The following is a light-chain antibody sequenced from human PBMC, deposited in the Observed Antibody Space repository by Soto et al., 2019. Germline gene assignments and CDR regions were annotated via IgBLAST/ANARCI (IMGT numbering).Light chain of an antibody. CDR2: RDS. Sequence: SYELTQPLSVSVALGQTARITCGGNNIGSKNVHWYQQKPGQAPVLVIYRDSIRPSGIPERFSGSISGNTATLTITRAQDGDEADYYCQVWDSSTVVFGGGTKLTVL. J-gene: IGLJ2*01. V-gene: IGLV3-9*01. CDR3: QVWDSSTVV. CDR1: NIGSKN.